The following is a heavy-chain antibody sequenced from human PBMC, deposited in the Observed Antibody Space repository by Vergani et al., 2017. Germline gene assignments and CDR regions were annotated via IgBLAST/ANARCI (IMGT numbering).Heavy chain of an antibody. Sequence: QVQLVQSGAEVKKPGSSVKVSCKASGGTFSSYALNWVRQAPGQGLEWMGSIIPSLATTIYAQKFQGRVTITADESTSTAYMELSSLKSEDPAVFYCARATCSGGSCGLDYWGQGTLVTVSS. CDR3: ARATCSGGSCGLDY. V-gene: IGHV1-69*11. CDR1: GGTFSSYA. CDR2: IIPSLATT. J-gene: IGHJ4*02. D-gene: IGHD2-15*01.